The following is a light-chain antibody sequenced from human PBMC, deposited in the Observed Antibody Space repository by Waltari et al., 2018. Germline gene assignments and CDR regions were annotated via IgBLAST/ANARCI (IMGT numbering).Light chain of an antibody. J-gene: IGKJ1*01. V-gene: IGKV3-20*01. CDR3: QQYYSTPWT. CDR1: QSVSSSY. Sequence: EIVLTQSPGTLSLSPGERATLSCRASQSVSSSYLAWYQQKPGQAPRLLIYGASTRDSGIPDRFSGSGSGTDFTLTISSLQAEDVAVYYCQQYYSTPWTFGQGTKVEIK. CDR2: GAS.